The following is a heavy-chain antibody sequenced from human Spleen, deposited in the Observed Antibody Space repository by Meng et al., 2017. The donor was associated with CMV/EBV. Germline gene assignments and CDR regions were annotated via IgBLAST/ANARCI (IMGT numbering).Heavy chain of an antibody. CDR2: ISSSGSAK. CDR1: GFTFSSYE. J-gene: IGHJ1*01. Sequence: GESLKISCAASGFTFSSYEMNWVRQAPGKGLEWVSYISSSGSAKYYADSVKGRFTISRDNAKTSLYLQMNSLRAEDTAVYYCASVNPSHNLALGGFQHWGQGTLVTVSS. D-gene: IGHD1-1*01. V-gene: IGHV3-48*03. CDR3: ASVNPSHNLALGGFQH.